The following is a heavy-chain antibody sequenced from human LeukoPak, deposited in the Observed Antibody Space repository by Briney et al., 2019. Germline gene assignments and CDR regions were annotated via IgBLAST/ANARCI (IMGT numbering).Heavy chain of an antibody. CDR3: AKGDVVVPPADAFDF. D-gene: IGHD2-15*01. CDR2: ISGSGGST. V-gene: IGHV3-23*01. J-gene: IGHJ3*01. Sequence: GGSLRLSCAASGFTFSSYAMSWVRQAPGKGLEWVSGISGSGGSTFYADSAKGRFTISRDNSKNTLYLQMNSLRAEDTAVYYCAKGDVVVPPADAFDFWGQGTMVTVSS. CDR1: GFTFSSYA.